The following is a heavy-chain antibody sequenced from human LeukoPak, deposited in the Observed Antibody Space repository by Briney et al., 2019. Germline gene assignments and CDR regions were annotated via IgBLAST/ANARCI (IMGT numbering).Heavy chain of an antibody. D-gene: IGHD3-22*01. CDR3: ARDYYDSSGYSAEWFDP. V-gene: IGHV4-4*07. CDR1: GGSISTYY. Sequence: SETLSLTCTVSGGSISTYYWSWIRQPAGKGLEWIGRIYTSGSTNYNPSLKSRVTVSVDTSKNLFFLKLSSVTAADTAVYYRARDYYDSSGYSAEWFDPWGQGTLVTVSS. J-gene: IGHJ5*02. CDR2: IYTSGST.